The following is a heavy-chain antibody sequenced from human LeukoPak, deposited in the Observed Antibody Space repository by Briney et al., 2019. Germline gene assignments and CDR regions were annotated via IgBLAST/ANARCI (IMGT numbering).Heavy chain of an antibody. V-gene: IGHV1-18*01. CDR1: GYTFTSYG. J-gene: IGHJ6*03. Sequence: ASVKVSCKASGYTFTSYGISWARQAPGQGLEWMGWISAYNGNTNYAQKLQGRVTMTTDTSTSTAYMELRSLRSDDTAVYYCARTISYYYYMDVWGKGTTVTVSS. D-gene: IGHD3-3*02. CDR2: ISAYNGNT. CDR3: ARTISYYYYMDV.